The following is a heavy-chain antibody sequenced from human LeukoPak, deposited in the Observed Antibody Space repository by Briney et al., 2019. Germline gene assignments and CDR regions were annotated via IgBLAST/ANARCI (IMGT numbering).Heavy chain of an antibody. CDR2: IWYDGSYK. CDR1: GFTFSSYW. V-gene: IGHV3-33*08. CDR3: AREYYDSSDYPRQHYFDY. D-gene: IGHD3-22*01. J-gene: IGHJ4*02. Sequence: PGGSLRLSCADSGFTFSSYWMSWVRQAPGKGLEWVALIWYDGSYKYYADSVKGRFTISRDNSKNTLYLQMNSLRAEDTAVYYCAREYYDSSDYPRQHYFDYWGQGTLVTVSS.